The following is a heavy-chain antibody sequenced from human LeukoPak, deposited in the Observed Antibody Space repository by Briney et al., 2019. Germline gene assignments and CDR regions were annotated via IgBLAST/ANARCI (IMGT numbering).Heavy chain of an antibody. Sequence: GGCLSLSRAFCRFIHRTSWIPWVRQPPARGREGVAHINQEGSEKYYVNSGKGRFTISRDNPKNSLHLQMNTLRGEDTAIYYCARADAAEAFDIWGQGTMVTVSS. D-gene: IGHD6-25*01. CDR3: ARADAAEAFDI. CDR1: RFIHRTSW. V-gene: IGHV3-7*01. J-gene: IGHJ3*02. CDR2: INQEGSEK.